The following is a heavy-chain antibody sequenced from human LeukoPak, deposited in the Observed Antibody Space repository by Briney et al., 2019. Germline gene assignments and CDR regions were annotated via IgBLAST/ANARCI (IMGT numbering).Heavy chain of an antibody. V-gene: IGHV4-4*02. J-gene: IGHJ6*03. CDR3: VREGSRRLYMDV. CDR2: IFHNGTS. D-gene: IGHD2-15*01. Sequence: PSETLSLTCAVSGGSMTTGNWWTWVRQSPDKGLEWIGEIFHNGTSNYNPSLKSRVTISIDISKNQFSLRVTSLTAADSAVYFCVREGSRRLYMDVWGRGTTIVVSS. CDR1: GGSMTTGNW.